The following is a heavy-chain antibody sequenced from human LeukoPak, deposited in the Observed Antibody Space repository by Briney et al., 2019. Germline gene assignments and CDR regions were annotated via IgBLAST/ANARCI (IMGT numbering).Heavy chain of an antibody. CDR2: ISYDGSNK. D-gene: IGHD6-13*01. CDR3: ARVESSSWPVDY. V-gene: IGHV3-30-3*01. CDR1: GFTFSSYA. J-gene: IGHJ4*02. Sequence: GGSLRLSCAASGFTFSSYAMHWVRQAPGKGLEWVAVISYDGSNKYYADSVKGRFTISRDNSKNTLYLQINSLRAEDTAVYYCARVESSSWPVDYWGQGTLVTVSS.